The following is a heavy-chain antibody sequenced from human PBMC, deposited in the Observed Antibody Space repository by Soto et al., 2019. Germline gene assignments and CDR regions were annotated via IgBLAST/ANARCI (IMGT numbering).Heavy chain of an antibody. D-gene: IGHD2-15*01. Sequence: PGGSLRLSCAASGFTFSSYSMNWVCQAPGKGLEWVSSISSSSSYIYYADSVKGRFTISRDNAKNSLYLQMNSLRAEDTAVYYCARDLLYPDDAFDIWGQGTMVTVSS. J-gene: IGHJ3*02. CDR3: ARDLLYPDDAFDI. V-gene: IGHV3-21*01. CDR2: ISSSSSYI. CDR1: GFTFSSYS.